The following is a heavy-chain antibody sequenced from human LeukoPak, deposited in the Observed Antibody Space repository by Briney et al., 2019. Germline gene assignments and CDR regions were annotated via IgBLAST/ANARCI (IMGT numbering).Heavy chain of an antibody. CDR1: GFTFSSYS. V-gene: IGHV3-21*01. D-gene: IGHD5-18*01. Sequence: PGGSLRLSCAASGFTFSSYSMNWVRQAPGKGLEWVSSISSSSGYIYYADSVKGRFTISRDNAKNSLYLQMNSLRAEDTAVYYCARERLTLEGYSYVLNWFDPWGQGTLVTVSS. J-gene: IGHJ5*02. CDR3: ARERLTLEGYSYVLNWFDP. CDR2: ISSSSGYI.